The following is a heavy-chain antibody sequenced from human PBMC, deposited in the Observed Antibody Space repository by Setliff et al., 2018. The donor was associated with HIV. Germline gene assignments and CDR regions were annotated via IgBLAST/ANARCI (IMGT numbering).Heavy chain of an antibody. V-gene: IGHV1-3*01. CDR2: INAGNGNT. Sequence: ASVKVSCKASGYTFTSYAMHWVRQAPGQRLEWMGWINAGNGNTKYSQKFQGRVTITRDTSASTAYMELSSLRSEDTAVYYCATFFLNTMTSCPACPDALDIWGQGTMVTVSS. CDR1: GYTFTSYA. D-gene: IGHD3-22*01. CDR3: ATFFLNTMTSCPACPDALDI. J-gene: IGHJ3*02.